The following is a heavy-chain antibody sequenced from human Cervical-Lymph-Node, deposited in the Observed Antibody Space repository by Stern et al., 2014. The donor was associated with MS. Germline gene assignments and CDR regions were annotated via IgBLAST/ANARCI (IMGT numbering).Heavy chain of an antibody. CDR1: VFPFSHYW. D-gene: IGHD3-16*01. J-gene: IGHJ4*02. CDR3: ARDNYGTDY. CDR2: ITSDGSST. Sequence: VQLVESGGALVQPGGSLRLSCVASVFPFSHYWMPLVRQAPGQGLVWVSHITSDGSSTTYADSVKGRFTVSRDNAKNTLYLQMDSLRAEDTAVYFCARDNYGTDYWGQGTLVTVSS. V-gene: IGHV3-74*01.